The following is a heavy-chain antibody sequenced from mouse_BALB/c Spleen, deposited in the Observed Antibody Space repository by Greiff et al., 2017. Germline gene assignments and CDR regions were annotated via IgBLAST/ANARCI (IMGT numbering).Heavy chain of an antibody. V-gene: IGHV2-9*02. Sequence: VKLMESGPGLVAPSQSLSITCTVSGFSLTSYGVHWVRQPPGKGLEWLGVIWAGGSTNYNSALMSRLSISKDNSKSQVFLKMNSLQTDDTAMYYCARDGGNYVAWFAYWGQGTLSLSLQ. CDR1: GFSLTSYG. CDR2: IWAGGST. D-gene: IGHD2-1*01. CDR3: ARDGGNYVAWFAY. J-gene: IGHJ3*01.